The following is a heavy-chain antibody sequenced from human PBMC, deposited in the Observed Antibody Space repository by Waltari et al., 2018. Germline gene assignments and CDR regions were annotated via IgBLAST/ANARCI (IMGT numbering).Heavy chain of an antibody. V-gene: IGHV4-4*07. D-gene: IGHD6-19*01. CDR1: AGSVRGHY. J-gene: IGHJ4*02. CDR2: VYSTGAA. CDR3: AESDSGSWQYFFNS. Sequence: QMKLLESGPGLVKPSETLSLTCTVSAGSVRGHYWSWIRQPAGKGLEWIGRVYSTGAANYNPSLGRRATISVDTTKKQVSLMLTSVTAADTAMYFCAESDSGSWQYFFNSWGPGALVTV.